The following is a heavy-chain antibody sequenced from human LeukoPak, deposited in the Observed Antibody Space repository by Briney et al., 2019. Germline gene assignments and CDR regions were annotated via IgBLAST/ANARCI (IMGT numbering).Heavy chain of an antibody. D-gene: IGHD3-9*01. CDR3: AKGAYYDILTGNPDY. Sequence: PGRSLRLSCAASGFTFDDYAMHWVRPAPGKGLEWVSGISWNSGSIGYADSVKGRFTISRDNAKNSLYLQMNSLRAEDTALYYCAKGAYYDILTGNPDYWGQGTLVTVSS. V-gene: IGHV3-9*01. CDR1: GFTFDDYA. J-gene: IGHJ4*02. CDR2: ISWNSGSI.